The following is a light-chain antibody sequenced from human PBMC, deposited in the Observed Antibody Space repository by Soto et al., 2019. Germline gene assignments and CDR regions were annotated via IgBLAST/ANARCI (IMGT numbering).Light chain of an antibody. J-gene: IGKJ4*01. CDR1: QRLSSN. Sequence: IVMTQSPPTLSISPGERATLSCRASQRLSSNLAWYQQKPGQAPRLLIYGVSTRATGVPARFSGSGSGTEFTLTISSLQSEDSAVYYCQQYKNWLALTFGGGSKVDI. CDR3: QQYKNWLALT. V-gene: IGKV3-15*01. CDR2: GVS.